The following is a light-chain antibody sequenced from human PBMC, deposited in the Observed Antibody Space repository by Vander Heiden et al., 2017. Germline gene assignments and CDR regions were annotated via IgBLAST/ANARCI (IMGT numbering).Light chain of an antibody. CDR1: SSDIGSYNY. CDR3: SSYAGGYTYV. J-gene: IGLJ1*01. CDR2: EVN. V-gene: IGLV2-8*01. Sequence: QSALTQPPSASGSAGQSVTISCPGTSSDIGSYNYVSWYQQHPGEAPKLIIFEVNKRPSGVPDRFSGSKSGNTASLTVSGLQPEDEADYFCSSYAGGYTYVFGTGTTVTVL.